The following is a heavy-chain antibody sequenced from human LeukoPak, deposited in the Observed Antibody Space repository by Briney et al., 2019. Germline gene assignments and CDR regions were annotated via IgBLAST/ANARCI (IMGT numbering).Heavy chain of an antibody. CDR3: ATLANRQLVYYYYYYMDV. CDR1: GFTVSINY. CDR2: IYSGGST. Sequence: GGSLRLSCAASGFTVSINYMSWVRQAPGKGLEWVSVIYSGGSTYYADSVKSRFTISRDNSKNTLYLQMNRLRAEDTAVYYCATLANRQLVYYYYYYMDVWGKGTTVTVSS. J-gene: IGHJ6*03. V-gene: IGHV3-66*02. D-gene: IGHD6-13*01.